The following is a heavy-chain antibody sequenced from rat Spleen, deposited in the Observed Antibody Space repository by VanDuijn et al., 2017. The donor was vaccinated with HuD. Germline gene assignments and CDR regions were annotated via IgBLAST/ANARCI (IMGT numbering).Heavy chain of an antibody. CDR1: VYSITSSY. J-gene: IGHJ4*01. CDR3: ARARYYGYNSYVMDA. D-gene: IGHD1-9*01. Sequence: QLQESGPGLVKPSQSLSLTCSVTVYSITSSYRWNWIRKFPGNKMEWIGHISYSGSTSYNPSLKSRISITRDTSKNQFFLQLNSVTTEDTATYYCARARYYGYNSYVMDAWGQGASVTVSS. CDR2: ISYSGST. V-gene: IGHV3-1*01.